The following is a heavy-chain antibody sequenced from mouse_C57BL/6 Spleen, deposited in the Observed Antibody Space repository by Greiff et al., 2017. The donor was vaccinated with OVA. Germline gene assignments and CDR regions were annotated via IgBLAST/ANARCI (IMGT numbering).Heavy chain of an antibody. CDR1: GYTFTSYW. Sequence: VQLQQPGAELVMPGASVKLSCKASGYTFTSYWMHWVKQRPGQGLEWIGEIDPSDSYTNYNQKFKGKSTLTVDKSSSTAYMQLSSLTSEDSAVYYCARKGMGDYDHYYAMDYWGQGTSVTVSS. J-gene: IGHJ4*01. V-gene: IGHV1-69*01. CDR3: ARKGMGDYDHYYAMDY. D-gene: IGHD2-4*01. CDR2: IDPSDSYT.